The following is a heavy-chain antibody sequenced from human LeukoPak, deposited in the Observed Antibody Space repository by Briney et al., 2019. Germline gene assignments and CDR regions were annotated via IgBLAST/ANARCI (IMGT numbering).Heavy chain of an antibody. CDR1: GGSISSSNW. V-gene: IGHV4-4*02. J-gene: IGHJ4*02. D-gene: IGHD2-15*01. CDR3: ARSLPAATFFDY. CDR2: IFHSGNT. Sequence: SGTLSLTCAVSGGSISSSNWWSWVRQPPGKGLEWIGEIFHSGNTNYNPSLKSRVTISVDKSKNQFSLKLSSVTAADTAVYYCARSLPAATFFDYWAREPWSPSPQ.